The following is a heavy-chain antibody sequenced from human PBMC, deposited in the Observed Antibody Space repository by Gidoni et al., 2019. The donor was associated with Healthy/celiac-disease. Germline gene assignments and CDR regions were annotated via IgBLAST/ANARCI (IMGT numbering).Heavy chain of an antibody. D-gene: IGHD2-2*01. V-gene: IGHV4-31*02. Sequence: GLEWIGYIYYSGSTYYNPSLKSRVTISVDTSKNQFSLKLSSVTAADTAVYYCARDSPQGYCSSTSCYGGRYFDYWGQGTLVTVSS. CDR3: ARDSPQGYCSSTSCYGGRYFDY. CDR2: IYYSGST. J-gene: IGHJ4*02.